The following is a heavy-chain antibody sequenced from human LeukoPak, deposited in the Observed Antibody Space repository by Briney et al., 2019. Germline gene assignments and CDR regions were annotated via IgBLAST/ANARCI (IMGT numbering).Heavy chain of an antibody. V-gene: IGHV1-2*02. Sequence: ASVKVSCKASGYTFTGYYMHWVRQAPGQGLEWMGWINPNSGGTNYAQKFQGRVTMTRDTSISTAYMELSRLRSNDTAVYYCARRGYYDSSGQLDYWGQGTLVTVSS. CDR1: GYTFTGYY. D-gene: IGHD3-22*01. CDR3: ARRGYYDSSGQLDY. CDR2: INPNSGGT. J-gene: IGHJ4*02.